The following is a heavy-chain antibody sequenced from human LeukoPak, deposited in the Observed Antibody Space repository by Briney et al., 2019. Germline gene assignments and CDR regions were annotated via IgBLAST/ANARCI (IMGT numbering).Heavy chain of an antibody. D-gene: IGHD3-10*01. J-gene: IGHJ3*01. Sequence: GGSLRLSCAASGFTFSSYWMSWVRQAPGKGLEWVANIKPDGSEKHYVDSVKGRLTIARDNAKNSLFLQMNSLRAEDTAVYYCARGDYHGSGSSYHDAFDVWGQGTMVTVSS. CDR3: ARGDYHGSGSSYHDAFDV. CDR2: IKPDGSEK. V-gene: IGHV3-7*03. CDR1: GFTFSSYW.